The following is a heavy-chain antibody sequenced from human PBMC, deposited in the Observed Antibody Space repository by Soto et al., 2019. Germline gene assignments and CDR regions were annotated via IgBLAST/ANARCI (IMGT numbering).Heavy chain of an antibody. D-gene: IGHD4-17*01. Sequence: QVQLQQWGAGLLKPSETLSLICAVYGESFSGYYWSWIRQSPGKGLEWIGEINHSGSTNYNPSLKSRVTISVDTSKNQFSLRLTSVTAADTAVYYCARPLTTVTTSLAYWGQGTLVTVSS. CDR3: ARPLTTVTTSLAY. CDR2: INHSGST. J-gene: IGHJ4*02. CDR1: GESFSGYY. V-gene: IGHV4-34*01.